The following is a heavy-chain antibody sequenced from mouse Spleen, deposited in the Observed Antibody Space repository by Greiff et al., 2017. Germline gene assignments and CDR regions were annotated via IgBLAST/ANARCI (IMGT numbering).Heavy chain of an antibody. CDR2: INPYNGDT. Sequence: VQLKESGPELVKPGDSVKISCKASGYSFTGYFMNWVMQSHGKSLEWIGRINPYNGDTFYNQKFKGKATLTVDKSSSTAHMELRSLTSEDSAVYYCARRDYGGFAYWGQGTLVTVSA. V-gene: IGHV1-20*01. J-gene: IGHJ3*01. D-gene: IGHD1-1*01. CDR1: GYSFTGYF. CDR3: ARRDYGGFAY.